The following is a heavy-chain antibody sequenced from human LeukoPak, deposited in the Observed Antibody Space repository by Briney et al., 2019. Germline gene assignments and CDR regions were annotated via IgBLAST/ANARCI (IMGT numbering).Heavy chain of an antibody. J-gene: IGHJ3*02. V-gene: IGHV4-4*07. D-gene: IGHD3-22*01. Sequence: XTVXXGSXXXYYWSWLRQPAGKGLEGIGRIYTSGRTNYNPSLTSRVTMSVETSKNQFSLKLSSVTAADTAVYYCARDYDSSGYAEGIPLKAFDIWGQGTMVTVSS. CDR1: XGSXXXYY. CDR3: ARDYDSSGYAEGIPLKAFDI. CDR2: IYTSGRT.